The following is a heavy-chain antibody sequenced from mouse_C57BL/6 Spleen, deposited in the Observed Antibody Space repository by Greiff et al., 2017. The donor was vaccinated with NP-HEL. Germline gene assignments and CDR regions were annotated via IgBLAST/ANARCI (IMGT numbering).Heavy chain of an antibody. V-gene: IGHV1-82*01. CDR1: GYAFSSSW. Sequence: VQLQQSGPELVKPGASVKISCKASGYAFSSSWMNWVKQRPGKGLEWIGRIYPGDGDTNYNGKFKGKATLTADKSSSTAYLQLSSLASEDSAVYFCARTPLYYGSGDLDYWGQGTTLTVSS. CDR2: IYPGDGDT. J-gene: IGHJ2*01. CDR3: ARTPLYYGSGDLDY. D-gene: IGHD1-1*01.